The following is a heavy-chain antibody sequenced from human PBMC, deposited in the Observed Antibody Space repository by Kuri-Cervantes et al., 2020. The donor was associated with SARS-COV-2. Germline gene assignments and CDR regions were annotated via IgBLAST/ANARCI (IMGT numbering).Heavy chain of an antibody. CDR3: ARDSMITHLFGEGTIWGGAFDI. Sequence: GGSLRLSCAASGFTFSSYSMNWVRQTPGKGMEWVSSISSSSSYIYYADSVKGRFTISRDKAKNSLYLKMNSLRAEDTAVYYCARDSMITHLFGEGTIWGGAFDIWGQGTMVTVSS. V-gene: IGHV3-21*01. J-gene: IGHJ3*02. CDR2: ISSSSSYI. CDR1: GFTFSSYS. D-gene: IGHD3-16*01.